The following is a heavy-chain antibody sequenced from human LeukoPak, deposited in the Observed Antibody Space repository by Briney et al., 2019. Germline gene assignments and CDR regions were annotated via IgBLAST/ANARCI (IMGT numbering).Heavy chain of an antibody. J-gene: IGHJ4*02. D-gene: IGHD5-18*01. V-gene: IGHV3-30*04. CDR3: ARDHSRVGYSYGYYFDY. Sequence: GRSLRLSCAASGFTFSSYAMHWVRQAPGKGVEWVAVISYDGSNKYYADSVKGRFTISRDNSKNTLYLQMNSLRAEDTAVYYCARDHSRVGYSYGYYFDYWGQGTLVTVSS. CDR2: ISYDGSNK. CDR1: GFTFSSYA.